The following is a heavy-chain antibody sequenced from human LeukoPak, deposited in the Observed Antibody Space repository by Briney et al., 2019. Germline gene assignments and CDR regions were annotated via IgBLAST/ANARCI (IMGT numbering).Heavy chain of an antibody. D-gene: IGHD6-19*01. J-gene: IGHJ5*02. CDR1: GFTFSSYS. V-gene: IGHV3-48*04. CDR3: ARVGSSSGWYGGVVWFDP. Sequence: GGSLRLSCAASGFTFSSYSMNWVRQAPGKGLEWVSYVSSSSSTIYYADSVKGRFTISRDNAKNSLYLQMNSLRAEDTAVYYCARVGSSSGWYGGVVWFDPWGQGTLVTVSS. CDR2: VSSSSSTI.